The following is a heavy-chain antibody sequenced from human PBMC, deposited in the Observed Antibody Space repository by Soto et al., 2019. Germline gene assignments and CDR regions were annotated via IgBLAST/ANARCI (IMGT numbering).Heavy chain of an antibody. V-gene: IGHV4-59*08. CDR3: ARHGNYYYYMDV. Sequence: PSETLSLTCTVSGGSISSYYWSWIRQPPGKGLEWIGYIYYSGSTNYNPSLKSRVTISVDTSKNQFSLKLSSVTAADTAVYYCARHGNYYYYMDVWGKGTTVTVS. CDR1: GGSISSYY. D-gene: IGHD2-15*01. CDR2: IYYSGST. J-gene: IGHJ6*03.